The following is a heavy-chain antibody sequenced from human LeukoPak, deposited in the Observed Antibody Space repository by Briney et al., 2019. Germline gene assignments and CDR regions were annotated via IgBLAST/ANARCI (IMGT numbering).Heavy chain of an antibody. J-gene: IGHJ5*02. CDR1: GGSINRSY. CDR3: ARGNGITGSVFDFDP. CDR2: IYHSGST. Sequence: PSETLSLTCTVSGGSINRSYWSWLRQPAGKGLEWIGSIYHSGSTYYNPSLKSRVTISVDTSKNQFSLKLSSVTAADTAVYYCARGNGITGSVFDFDPWGQGTLVTVSS. D-gene: IGHD1-20*01. V-gene: IGHV4-4*07.